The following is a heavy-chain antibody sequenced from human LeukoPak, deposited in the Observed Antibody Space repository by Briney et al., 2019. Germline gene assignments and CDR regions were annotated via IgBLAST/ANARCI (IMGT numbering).Heavy chain of an antibody. Sequence: GGSLRLSCAASGFAFSSYWMHWVRQAPGKGLVWVSRINSDGSSTSYADSVKGRFTISRDNAKNTLYLQMNSLRAEDTAVYYCAREWNTYYYDTTGYYLDYWGQGTLVTVSS. CDR1: GFAFSSYW. D-gene: IGHD3-22*01. J-gene: IGHJ4*02. CDR2: INSDGSST. CDR3: AREWNTYYYDTTGYYLDY. V-gene: IGHV3-74*01.